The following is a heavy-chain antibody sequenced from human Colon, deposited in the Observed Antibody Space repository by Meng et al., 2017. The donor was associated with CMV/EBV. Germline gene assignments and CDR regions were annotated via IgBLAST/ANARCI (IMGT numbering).Heavy chain of an antibody. D-gene: IGHD3-10*01. Sequence: GSLRLSCTVSGGSVSSGSYYWSWIRQPPGKGLEWIGYIYYSGSTNYNPSLKSRVTISVDTSKNQFSLKLGSVTAADTAVYYCARAVVRGVTTPYYFDYWGQGTLVTVSS. CDR1: GGSVSSGSYY. CDR2: IYYSGST. CDR3: ARAVVRGVTTPYYFDY. V-gene: IGHV4-61*01. J-gene: IGHJ4*02.